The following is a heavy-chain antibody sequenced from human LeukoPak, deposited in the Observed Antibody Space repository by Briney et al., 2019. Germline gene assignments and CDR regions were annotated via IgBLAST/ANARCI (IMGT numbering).Heavy chain of an antibody. Sequence: SVKVSCKASGGTFSSYAISWVRQAPGQGLEWMGRIIPMLGIANYAQKFQGRVTITADKSTSTAYMELSGLRSEDTAVYYCARDLETLGYCSSTSCYWLDPWGQGTLVTVSS. CDR3: ARDLETLGYCSSTSCYWLDP. V-gene: IGHV1-69*04. CDR1: GGTFSSYA. J-gene: IGHJ5*02. CDR2: IIPMLGIA. D-gene: IGHD2-2*01.